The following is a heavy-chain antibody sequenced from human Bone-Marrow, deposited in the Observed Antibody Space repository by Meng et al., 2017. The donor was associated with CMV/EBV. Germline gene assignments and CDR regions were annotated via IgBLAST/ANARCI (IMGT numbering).Heavy chain of an antibody. J-gene: IGHJ5*02. CDR1: GYSFTSYW. CDR2: IYPGDSDT. D-gene: IGHD1-26*01. CDR3: ERRLSHGTSSRWFDP. V-gene: IGHV5-51*01. Sequence: GESLKISCKGSGYSFTSYWICWVRQLPGKGLEWMGVIYPGDSDTTYSPSFQGQVTISVDKSISTTSLQWSSLKPSDTAMYYCERRLSHGTSSRWFDPWGQGTLVTVSS.